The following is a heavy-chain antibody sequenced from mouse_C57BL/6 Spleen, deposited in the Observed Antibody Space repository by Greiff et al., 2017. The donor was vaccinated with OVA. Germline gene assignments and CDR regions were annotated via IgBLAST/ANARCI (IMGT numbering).Heavy chain of an antibody. CDR2: INPNYDTT. V-gene: IGHV1-39*01. CDR3: AREAERTGRYFDY. J-gene: IGHJ2*01. D-gene: IGHD4-1*01. Sequence: VQLKESGPELVKPGASVKISCKASGYSFTDYNMNWVKQSNGKSLEWIGVINPNYDTTSYNQKFKGKATLTVDQSSSTAYMQLNSLTSEDSAVYYCAREAERTGRYFDYWGQGTTLTVSS. CDR1: GYSFTDYN.